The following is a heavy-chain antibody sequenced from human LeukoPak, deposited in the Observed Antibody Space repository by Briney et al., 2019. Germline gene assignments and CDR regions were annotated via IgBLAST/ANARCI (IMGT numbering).Heavy chain of an antibody. CDR3: ARGGGSYLDY. CDR2: IYDSGST. J-gene: IGHJ4*02. Sequence: SETLSLTCIVSGGSISGYYWSWIRQPPGKGLEWIGYIYDSGSTNYNPSLKSRVTISVDTSKNQFSLKLSSVIAADTAVYYCARGGGSYLDYWGQGTLVTVSS. CDR1: GGSISGYY. D-gene: IGHD1-26*01. V-gene: IGHV4-59*01.